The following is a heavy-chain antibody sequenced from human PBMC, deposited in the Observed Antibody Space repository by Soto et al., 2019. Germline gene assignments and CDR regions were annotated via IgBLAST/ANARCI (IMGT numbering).Heavy chain of an antibody. D-gene: IGHD1-7*01. CDR2: IRSKANSYAT. Sequence: GGSLRLSCAASGFTFSGSAMHWVRQASGKGLEWVGRIRSKANSYATAYAASVKGRFTISRDDSKNTAYLQMNSLKTEDTAVYYCTRHGGLELNIDYWGQGTLVTVSS. CDR1: GFTFSGSA. J-gene: IGHJ4*02. V-gene: IGHV3-73*01. CDR3: TRHGGLELNIDY.